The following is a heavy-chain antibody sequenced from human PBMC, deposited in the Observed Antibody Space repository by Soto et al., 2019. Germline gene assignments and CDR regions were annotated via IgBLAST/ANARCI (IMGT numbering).Heavy chain of an antibody. Sequence: ASVKVSCKASGYTFTSQNMHWVRQAPGQGLEWMGVINPSIGTTTYAQKFQDRVTMTSDTSTSSVYMEVSSLRSEDTAVYYCISTLGAHFDYWGQGTLVTVSS. D-gene: IGHD1-26*01. V-gene: IGHV1-46*03. CDR2: INPSIGTT. CDR1: GYTFTSQN. CDR3: ISTLGAHFDY. J-gene: IGHJ4*02.